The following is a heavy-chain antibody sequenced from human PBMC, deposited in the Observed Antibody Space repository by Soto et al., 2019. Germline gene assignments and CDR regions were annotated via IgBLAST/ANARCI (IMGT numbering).Heavy chain of an antibody. Sequence: PSETLSLTCTVSGGSISSYYWSWIRQPAGKGLEWIGRIYTSGSTSYNPSLKSRVTMSVDTSKNQFSLKLSSVTAADTAVYYCARHSLGITIFGVVSNNWFDPWGQGTLVTVSS. D-gene: IGHD3-3*01. V-gene: IGHV4-4*07. CDR2: IYTSGST. J-gene: IGHJ5*02. CDR1: GGSISSYY. CDR3: ARHSLGITIFGVVSNNWFDP.